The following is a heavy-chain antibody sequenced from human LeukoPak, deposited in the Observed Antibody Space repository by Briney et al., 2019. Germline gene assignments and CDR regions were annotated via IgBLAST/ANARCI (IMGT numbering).Heavy chain of an antibody. V-gene: IGHV3-30-3*01. CDR2: ISYDGSNK. Sequence: GGSLRLSCAASGSTFSSYAMHWVRQAPGKGLEWVAVISYDGSNKYYADSVKGRFTISRDNSKNTLYLQMNSLRAEDTAVYYCARSSGYDSDAFDIWGQGTMVTVSS. J-gene: IGHJ3*02. D-gene: IGHD5-12*01. CDR3: ARSSGYDSDAFDI. CDR1: GSTFSSYA.